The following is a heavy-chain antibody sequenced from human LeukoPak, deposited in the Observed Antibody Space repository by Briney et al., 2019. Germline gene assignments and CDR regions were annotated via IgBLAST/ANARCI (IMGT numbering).Heavy chain of an antibody. CDR2: INPNSAGT. CDR3: AKPRAGARVAFDI. J-gene: IGHJ3*02. Sequence: ASVKLSCKASGYTFNDYYMHWVRQAPGQGLEWMVWINPNSAGTKYVQQFQGRVTMTRDTSISTAYMELTSLRSDDTAVYYCAKPRAGARVAFDIWGQGTMVIVSP. V-gene: IGHV1-2*02. CDR1: GYTFNDYY. D-gene: IGHD1-14*01.